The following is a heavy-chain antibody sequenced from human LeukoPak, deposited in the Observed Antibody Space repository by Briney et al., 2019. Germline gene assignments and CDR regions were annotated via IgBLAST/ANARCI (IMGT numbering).Heavy chain of an antibody. CDR3: ARDRTSS. J-gene: IGHJ5*02. D-gene: IGHD3-16*01. CDR2: ISYDGSNK. V-gene: IGHV3-30*04. Sequence: GGSLRLSCAASGFTFCSYAMHWVRQAPGKGLEWVAVISYDGSNKYYADSVKGRFTISRDNSKNTLYLQMNSLRAEDTAVYYCARDRTSSWGQGTMVTVSS. CDR1: GFTFCSYA.